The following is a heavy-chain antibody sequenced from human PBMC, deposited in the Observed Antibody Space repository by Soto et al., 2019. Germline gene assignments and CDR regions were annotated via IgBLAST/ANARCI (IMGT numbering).Heavy chain of an antibody. CDR3: TTLLGYCSSTSCPRGRY. CDR2: IRSKAYGGTT. J-gene: IGHJ4*02. Sequence: GGSLRLSCAASGFTFSSYGMHWVRQAPGKGLEWVGFIRSKAYGGTTEYAASVKGRFTISRDDSKSIAYLQMNSLKTEDTAVYYCTTLLGYCSSTSCPRGRYWGQGTLVTVSS. V-gene: IGHV3-49*04. D-gene: IGHD2-2*01. CDR1: GFTFSSYG.